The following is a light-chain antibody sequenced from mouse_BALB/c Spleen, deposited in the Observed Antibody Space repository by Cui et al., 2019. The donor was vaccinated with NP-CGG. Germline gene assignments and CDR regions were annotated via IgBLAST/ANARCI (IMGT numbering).Light chain of an antibody. CDR3: ALWYSNHWV. V-gene: IGLV1*01. Sequence: QAVVTQESALTTSPGETVTLTCRSSTGAVTTSNDANWVQEKPDHLFTGLIGGTNNRVPGVPARFSGSLIGDKAALTIKGAQTEDEAIYFCALWYSNHWVFGGGTKLTVL. CDR2: GTN. CDR1: TGAVTTSND. J-gene: IGLJ1*01.